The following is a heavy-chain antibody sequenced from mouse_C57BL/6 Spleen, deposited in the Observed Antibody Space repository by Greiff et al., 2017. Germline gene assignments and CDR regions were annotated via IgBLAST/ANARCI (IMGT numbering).Heavy chain of an antibody. Sequence: QVQLKQSGPGLVQPSQSLSITCTASGFSLTSYGVHWVRQSPGKGLEWLGVIWRGGSTDYNAAFMSRLGITKDNSKSQVFFKMNSLQADDTAIYYCAKDSYSNYPFAYWGQGTLVTVSA. D-gene: IGHD2-5*01. J-gene: IGHJ3*01. CDR3: AKDSYSNYPFAY. V-gene: IGHV2-5*01. CDR1: GFSLTSYG. CDR2: IWRGGST.